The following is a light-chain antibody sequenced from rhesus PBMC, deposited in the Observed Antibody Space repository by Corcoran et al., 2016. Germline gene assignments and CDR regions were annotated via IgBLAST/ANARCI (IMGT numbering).Light chain of an antibody. CDR3: LQYSSSPFT. Sequence: DIQMTQSTSSLSASIGDTVTITCRASQSTSNWLDWYQQKPGKAPKLLIYSASSLQSGVPSRFRGSGSGTDFTLTISSLQSEDFATYYCLQYSSSPFTFGPGTKLDIK. CDR2: SAS. J-gene: IGKJ3*01. V-gene: IGKV1-22*01. CDR1: QSTSNW.